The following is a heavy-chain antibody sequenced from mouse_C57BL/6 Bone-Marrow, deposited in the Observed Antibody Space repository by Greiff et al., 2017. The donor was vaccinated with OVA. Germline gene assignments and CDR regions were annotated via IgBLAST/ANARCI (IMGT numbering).Heavy chain of an antibody. J-gene: IGHJ1*03. CDR2: ISYDGSN. D-gene: IGHD1-1*01. V-gene: IGHV3-6*01. CDR3: ARETTVRGFDV. CDR1: GYSITSGYY. Sequence: ESGPGLVKPSQSLSLTCSVTGYSITSGYYWNWIRQFPGNKLEWMGYISYDGSNNYNPSLKNRISITRDTSKNQFFLKLNSVTTEDTATYYCARETTVRGFDVWGTGTTVTVSS.